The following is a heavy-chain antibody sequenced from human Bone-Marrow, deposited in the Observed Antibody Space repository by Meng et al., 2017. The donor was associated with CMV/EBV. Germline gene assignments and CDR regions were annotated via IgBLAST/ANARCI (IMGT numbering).Heavy chain of an antibody. V-gene: IGHV4-39*07. CDR1: GGSISSSSYY. CDR3: ARGREGYCSSTSCYTGFDY. J-gene: IGHJ4*01. D-gene: IGHD2-2*02. Sequence: SETLSLTCTVSGGSISSSSYYWGWIRQPPGKGLEWIGSIYYSGSTYYNPSLKSRVTISVDTSKNQFSLKLSSVTAADTAVYYCARGREGYCSSTSCYTGFDYWVQGTLVTVSS. CDR2: IYYSGST.